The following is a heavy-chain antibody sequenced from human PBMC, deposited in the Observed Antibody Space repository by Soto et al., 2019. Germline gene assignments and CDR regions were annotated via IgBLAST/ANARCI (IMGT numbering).Heavy chain of an antibody. D-gene: IGHD3-16*01. CDR1: GFTFSSYG. CDR2: TSYDGSNE. J-gene: IGHJ4*02. V-gene: IGHV3-30*18. CDR3: AKVSYYYYGGEYDLFSD. Sequence: GGSLRLSCAASGFTFSSYGMHWVRQAPGKGLEWVAVTSYDGSNENYAESVKGRFTISRDNSKNTVYLQMNSVRAEDTAVYYCAKVSYYYYGGEYDLFSDRGQGSMDTVSS.